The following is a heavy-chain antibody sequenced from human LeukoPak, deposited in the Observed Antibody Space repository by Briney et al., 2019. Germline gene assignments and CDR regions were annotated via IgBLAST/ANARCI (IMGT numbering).Heavy chain of an antibody. J-gene: IGHJ4*02. CDR1: GYTFTSYA. D-gene: IGHD3-10*01. V-gene: IGHV7-4-1*02. Sequence: ASVKVSCKASGYTFTSYAVNWVRQAPGQGLEWMGWINTNTGNPTFAQGFTGRFVFSLDTSVSTAYLQISSLKAEDSAVYYCARDNNMVRGVKVLGYWGQGTLVTVSS. CDR2: INTNTGNP. CDR3: ARDNNMVRGVKVLGY.